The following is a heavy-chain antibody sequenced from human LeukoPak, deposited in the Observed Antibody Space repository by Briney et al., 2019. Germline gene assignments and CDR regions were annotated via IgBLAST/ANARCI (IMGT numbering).Heavy chain of an antibody. CDR1: GFTFDDYA. CDR2: ISWNSGSI. V-gene: IGHV3-9*01. Sequence: QSGGSLRLSCAASGFTFDDYAMHWVRQAPGKGLEWVSGISWNSGSIGYADPVKGRFTISRDNAKNSLYLQMNSLRAEDTALYYCAKSTHCSGGSCYGTPLDYWGQGTLVTVSS. CDR3: AKSTHCSGGSCYGTPLDY. D-gene: IGHD2-15*01. J-gene: IGHJ4*02.